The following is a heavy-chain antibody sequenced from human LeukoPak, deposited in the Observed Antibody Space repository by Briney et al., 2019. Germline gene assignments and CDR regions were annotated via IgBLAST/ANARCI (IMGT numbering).Heavy chain of an antibody. CDR3: AKDRRYDILTGSLNY. CDR2: ISGNGGGT. J-gene: IGHJ4*02. Sequence: GGSLRLSCAASVFTFSSYSMSWVRQAPGKGLEWVSAISGNGGGTYYADSVKGRFTISRDNSQNTLYVQMNSLRAEDTAVYYCAKDRRYDILTGSLNYWGQGTLVTVSS. V-gene: IGHV3-23*01. D-gene: IGHD3-9*01. CDR1: VFTFSSYS.